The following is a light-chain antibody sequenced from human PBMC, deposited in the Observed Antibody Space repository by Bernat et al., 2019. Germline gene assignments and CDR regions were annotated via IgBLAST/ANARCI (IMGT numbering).Light chain of an antibody. CDR1: QVIHNY. J-gene: IGKJ4*01. Sequence: DIQMTQSPSSVSASVGDTVTITCRASQVIHNYLAWFQQKPGKAPKSLIYGASTLQSGVPSRFSGSGSGTDFTLTISSLQPGDFATYFCQQSNSYPLTVGGGTKVEIK. CDR2: GAS. V-gene: IGKV1-16*01. CDR3: QQSNSYPLT.